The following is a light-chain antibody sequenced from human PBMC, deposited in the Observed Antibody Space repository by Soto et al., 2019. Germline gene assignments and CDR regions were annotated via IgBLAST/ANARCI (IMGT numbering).Light chain of an antibody. CDR3: QLRRNWRPT. CDR1: QSISRY. CDR2: DAS. Sequence: ETVLTHSTATLSLSSGERATLSCRASQSISRYLAWYQQKPGQAPRLLIYDASNRASGIPDRFSGSGSGTDLTLTICSLVPEDFEVAHSQLRRNWRPTVGGGTK. V-gene: IGKV3-11*01. J-gene: IGKJ4*02.